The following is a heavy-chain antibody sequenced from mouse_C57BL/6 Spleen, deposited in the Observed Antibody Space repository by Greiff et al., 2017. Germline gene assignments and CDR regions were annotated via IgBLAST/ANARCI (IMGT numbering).Heavy chain of an antibody. J-gene: IGHJ4*01. V-gene: IGHV3-6*01. CDR2: IRYDGST. Sequence: EVKLMESGPGLVKPSQSLSLTCSVTGYSITSCYFWNWIRPFPENKLEWMGYIRYDGSTTYNPSLKNRSSITLDTSKNQFFLKLNSVTTEDTATYCCAREKFYDGNLGAMDYWGQGTSVTVSS. CDR1: GYSITSCYF. CDR3: AREKFYDGNLGAMDY. D-gene: IGHD2-1*01.